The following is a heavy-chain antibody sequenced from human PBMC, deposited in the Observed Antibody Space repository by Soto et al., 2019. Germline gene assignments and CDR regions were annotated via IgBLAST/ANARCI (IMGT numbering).Heavy chain of an antibody. V-gene: IGHV3-7*03. J-gene: IGHJ4*02. CDR1: GFIFSDYW. CDR2: ISPEGSEK. CDR3: ARAGIDY. Sequence: EVQLVESGGGLVQPGGSLRLSCAASGFIFSDYWMTWVRQAPGKGLEWVATISPEGSEKHYVDSLMGRFTISRDNAKNSLYLPLISMRAGDMALYYCARAGIDYRGRGTLISVSS.